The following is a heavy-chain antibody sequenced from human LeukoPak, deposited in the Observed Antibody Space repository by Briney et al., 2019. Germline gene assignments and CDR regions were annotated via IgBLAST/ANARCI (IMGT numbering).Heavy chain of an antibody. CDR1: GGSISNYY. V-gene: IGHV4-4*07. Sequence: KPSETLSLTCTVSGGSISNYYWSWIRQPAGKGLEWIGRIYSSGSTLYNPSLKSRVTMSVDTSKSQFSLKLNSVTAADTAVYYCARTSATGATYFDYWGQGTLVTVSS. CDR2: IYSSGST. D-gene: IGHD1-26*01. J-gene: IGHJ4*02. CDR3: ARTSATGATYFDY.